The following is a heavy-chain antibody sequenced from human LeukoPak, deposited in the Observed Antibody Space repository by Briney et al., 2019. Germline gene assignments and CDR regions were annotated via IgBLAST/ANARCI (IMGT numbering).Heavy chain of an antibody. J-gene: IGHJ4*02. D-gene: IGHD6-19*01. CDR3: AKLYSSATADS. CDR1: GFSFSSYA. Sequence: GGSLRLSCAASGFSFSSYAMSWVRQAPGEGLQWVFVLTGSGTDTYYADSVKGRFTISRDNSKNTLYLQMNSLTAADTAVYYCAKLYSSATADSWGQGTLVTVSS. V-gene: IGHV3-23*01. CDR2: LTGSGTDT.